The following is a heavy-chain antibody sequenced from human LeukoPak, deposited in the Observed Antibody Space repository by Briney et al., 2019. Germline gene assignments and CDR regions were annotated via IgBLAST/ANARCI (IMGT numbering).Heavy chain of an antibody. J-gene: IGHJ5*02. CDR3: ARVFSMLSTGGGVYNWFDP. V-gene: IGHV1-8*01. D-gene: IGHD3-16*01. CDR1: GYTFTSYD. Sequence: GASVKVSCKASGYTFTSYDINWVRQATGQGLEWMGWMNPNSGNTGYAQKFQGRVTMTRNTSISTAYMELSSLRSEDTAVYYCARVFSMLSTGGGVYNWFDPWGQGTLVTVSS. CDR2: MNPNSGNT.